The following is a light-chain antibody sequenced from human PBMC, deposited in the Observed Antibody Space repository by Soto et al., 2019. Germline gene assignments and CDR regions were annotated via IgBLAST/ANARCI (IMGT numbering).Light chain of an antibody. CDR1: QSVSSTY. CDR3: QQYGRPPPFT. CDR2: GAS. Sequence: EIVLTQSPGTLSLSPGERATLSCRASQSVSSTYIARYQQNPGQAPRLLIYGASSRATGIPDRFSGSGSGTDFTLPISRLEPEDFAVYFCQQYGRPPPFTFGQGTKVEIK. J-gene: IGKJ2*01. V-gene: IGKV3-20*01.